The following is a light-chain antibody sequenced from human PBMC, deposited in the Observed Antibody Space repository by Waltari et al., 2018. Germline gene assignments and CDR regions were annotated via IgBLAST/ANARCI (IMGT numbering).Light chain of an antibody. Sequence: SSELTQDPAVSVALGQTVRITCQGDSLRSYYVSWFHQKPGQAPALVIYGKNNRPSGIADRFSASSSGSTASLTSIGAQAEDEADYYCHSRDSSGDVLIGGGTKLTVV. CDR2: GKN. V-gene: IGLV3-19*01. CDR3: HSRDSSGDVL. J-gene: IGLJ2*01. CDR1: SLRSYY.